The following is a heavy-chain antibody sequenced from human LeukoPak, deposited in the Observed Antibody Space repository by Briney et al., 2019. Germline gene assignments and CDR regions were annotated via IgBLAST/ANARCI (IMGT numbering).Heavy chain of an antibody. V-gene: IGHV4-38-2*02. Sequence: PSETLSLTCIVSGFSISSDDCWGWIRQPPGKGLEWIGSISNRGSPYYNPSLKSRVTMSVDTPNNHFSLRLSSVAAADTAVYYCVRDGGFYYTASPNSWFDPWGQGTLVTVSS. CDR2: ISNRGSP. CDR1: GFSISSDDC. D-gene: IGHD2-15*01. CDR3: VRDGGFYYTASPNSWFDP. J-gene: IGHJ5*02.